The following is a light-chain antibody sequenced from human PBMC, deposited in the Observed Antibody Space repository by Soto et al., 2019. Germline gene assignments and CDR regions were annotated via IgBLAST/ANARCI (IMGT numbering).Light chain of an antibody. CDR1: SSDVGGYNY. Sequence: QSALTQPASVSGSPGQSITISCTGTSSDVGGYNYVSWYQQHPGKAPKLLIYDVSNRPSGVSNRFSGSKSGNTASLTISGLQAEDEADYDCKSYTTSSTIVFGTGTKLTVL. V-gene: IGLV2-14*01. CDR3: KSYTTSSTIV. J-gene: IGLJ1*01. CDR2: DVS.